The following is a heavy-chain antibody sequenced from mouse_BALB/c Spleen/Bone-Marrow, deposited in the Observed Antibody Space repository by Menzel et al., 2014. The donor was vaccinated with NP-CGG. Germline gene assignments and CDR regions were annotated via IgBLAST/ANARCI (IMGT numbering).Heavy chain of an antibody. CDR1: GFNIKDTY. Sequence: VTLKESGAELVRSGASVKLSCTASGFNIKDTYMHWVKQRPEQGLEWIGRIDPANGNTKYDPKFQGKATITADTSSNTAYLQLSSLTSEDTAVYYCARWEYYAMDYWGQGTSVTVSS. J-gene: IGHJ4*01. CDR3: ARWEYYAMDY. CDR2: IDPANGNT. V-gene: IGHV14-3*02. D-gene: IGHD4-1*01.